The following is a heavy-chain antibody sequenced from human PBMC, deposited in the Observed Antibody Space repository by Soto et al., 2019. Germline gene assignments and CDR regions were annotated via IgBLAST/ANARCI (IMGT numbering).Heavy chain of an antibody. V-gene: IGHV3-21*01. CDR1: GFTFSSYS. CDR2: ISSSSSYI. Sequence: EVQLVESGGGLVKPGGSLRLSCAASGFTFSSYSMNWVRQAPGKGLEWVSSISSSSSYIYYADSVKGRFTISRDNAKNSLYLQMNSLRAEDTAVYYCARDKGSSSSRFDPWGQGTLVTVSS. D-gene: IGHD6-13*01. CDR3: ARDKGSSSSRFDP. J-gene: IGHJ5*02.